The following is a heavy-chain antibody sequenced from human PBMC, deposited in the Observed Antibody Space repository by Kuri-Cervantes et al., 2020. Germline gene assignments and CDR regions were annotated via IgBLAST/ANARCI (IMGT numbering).Heavy chain of an antibody. CDR2: ISYDGSNK. Sequence: GGSLRLSCAASGFTFSSYAMHWVRQAPGKGLEWVAVISYDGSNKYYADSVKGRFTISRDNSKNTLYLQMNSLRAEDTAVYYCASTALNRYYYDSSGDSIQYFQHWGQGTLVTVSS. J-gene: IGHJ1*01. V-gene: IGHV3-30-3*01. CDR3: ASTALNRYYYDSSGDSIQYFQH. CDR1: GFTFSSYA. D-gene: IGHD3-22*01.